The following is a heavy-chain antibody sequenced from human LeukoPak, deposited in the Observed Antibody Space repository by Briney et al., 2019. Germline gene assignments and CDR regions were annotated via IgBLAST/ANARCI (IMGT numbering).Heavy chain of an antibody. CDR1: GYTFTGYY. V-gene: IGHV1-2*06. J-gene: IGHJ1*01. CDR3: ARVRTGSGWYSYFQH. CDR2: INPNSGGT. Sequence: GASVKVSCKASGYTFTGYYMHWVRQAPGQGLEWMGRINPNSGGTNYAQKFQGRVIMTRDTSISTAYMELSRLRSDDTAAYYCARVRTGSGWYSYFQHWGQGTLVTVSS. D-gene: IGHD6-19*01.